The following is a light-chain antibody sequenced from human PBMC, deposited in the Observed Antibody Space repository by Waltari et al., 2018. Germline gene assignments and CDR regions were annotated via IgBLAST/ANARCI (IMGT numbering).Light chain of an antibody. CDR3: QQYSSSPIT. CDR2: WSS. J-gene: IGKJ5*01. V-gene: IGKV4-1*01. Sequence: DIVLTQSPDSLAVSLGERATIDCWSIQSLFFGASGKNYLAWYQQKPGQPPKVLIYWSSTREAGVPERISGSGSGAHFTLTVDSLQAEDVAVYYCQQYSSSPITFGQGTRLEI. CDR1: QSLFFGASGKNY.